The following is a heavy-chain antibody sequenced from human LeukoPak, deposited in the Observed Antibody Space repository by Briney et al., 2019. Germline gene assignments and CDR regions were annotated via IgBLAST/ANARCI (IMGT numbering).Heavy chain of an antibody. Sequence: GGSLRLSCAASGVTFSSYAMSWVRQAPGKGLEWVSAISGSGGSTYYADSVKGRFTISRDNSKNTLYLQMNSLRAEDTAVYYCAKDKLGYCSGGSCPLPSFDYWGQGTLVTVSS. CDR3: AKDKLGYCSGGSCPLPSFDY. CDR2: ISGSGGST. J-gene: IGHJ4*02. CDR1: GVTFSSYA. V-gene: IGHV3-23*01. D-gene: IGHD2-15*01.